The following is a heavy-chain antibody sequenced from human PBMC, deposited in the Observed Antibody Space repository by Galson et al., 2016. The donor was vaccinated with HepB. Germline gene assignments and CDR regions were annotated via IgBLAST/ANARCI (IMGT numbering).Heavy chain of an antibody. V-gene: IGHV4-61*02. Sequence: TLSLTCTVSGGSISSGNYYWSWIRQPAGKGLEWIGRIYTSGSTKYNPSFKSRVTILIDKSENQFSLKLSSLTAADTAVYYCARILTVFIGGVVVPDAFDIWGQGTMVTVSS. D-gene: IGHD3-16*02. CDR1: GGSISSGNYY. CDR2: IYTSGST. CDR3: ARILTVFIGGVVVPDAFDI. J-gene: IGHJ3*02.